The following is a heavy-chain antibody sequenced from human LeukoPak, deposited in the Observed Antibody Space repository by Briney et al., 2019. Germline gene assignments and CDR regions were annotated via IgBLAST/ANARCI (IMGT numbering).Heavy chain of an antibody. CDR1: GYTFTGYY. Sequence: GASVKVSCKASGYTFTGYYMHWVRQAPGQGLEWMGWINPNSGGTNYAQKFQGRVTMTRDPSISPAYLELSRLRSDDTAGYYCARGGEGPHQPFDYWGQGTLVTVSS. J-gene: IGHJ4*02. V-gene: IGHV1-2*02. CDR3: ARGGEGPHQPFDY. CDR2: INPNSGGT. D-gene: IGHD7-27*01.